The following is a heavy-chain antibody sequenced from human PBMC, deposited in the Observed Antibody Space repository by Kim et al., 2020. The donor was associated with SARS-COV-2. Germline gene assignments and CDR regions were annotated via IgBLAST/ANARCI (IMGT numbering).Heavy chain of an antibody. J-gene: IGHJ4*02. CDR3: ARSGFDY. CDR1: GYTFTDLY. V-gene: IGHV1-2*02. CDR2: INPDSGDT. Sequence: ASVKVSCKASGYTFTDLYIHWVRQAPGQGLEWMGWINPDSGDTNYAPKFQGRVTMTRHGSVNTAYIELSRLKSDDTAIYYCARSGFDYWCQGTLVTVSS.